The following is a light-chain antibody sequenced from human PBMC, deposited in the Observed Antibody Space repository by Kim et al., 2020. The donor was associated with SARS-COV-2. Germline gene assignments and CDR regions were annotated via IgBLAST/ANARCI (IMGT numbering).Light chain of an antibody. CDR1: KLGNKY. V-gene: IGLV3-1*01. J-gene: IGLJ3*02. Sequence: SYELTQPPSVSVSPGQTASITCSGDKLGNKYAYWYQQRPGQSPVLVIYQDPKRPSRIPERFSGSNSGNTATLTISGTQAMDEADYYCQAWDSSSAVFGGGTQLTVL. CDR2: QDP. CDR3: QAWDSSSAV.